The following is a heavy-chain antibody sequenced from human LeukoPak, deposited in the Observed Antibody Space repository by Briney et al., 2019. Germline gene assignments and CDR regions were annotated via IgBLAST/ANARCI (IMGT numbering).Heavy chain of an antibody. CDR3: TYTSSSGVVY. Sequence: GGSLRLSCAASGFTFSVSAMYWVRQASGKGLEWVGRIRNKANNYATAYAASLKGRFTISRDDSKNTAYLQMNSLETEDTAMYYCTYTSSSGVVYWGQGTLVSVSS. V-gene: IGHV3-73*01. D-gene: IGHD6-6*01. CDR2: IRNKANNYAT. CDR1: GFTFSVSA. J-gene: IGHJ4*02.